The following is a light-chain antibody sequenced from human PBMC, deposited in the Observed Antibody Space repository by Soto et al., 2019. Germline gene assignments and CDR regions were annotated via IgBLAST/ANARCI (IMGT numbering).Light chain of an antibody. CDR1: SSNIGRNY. V-gene: IGLV1-47*01. CDR2: TND. J-gene: IGLJ2*01. Sequence: QSVLTQPPSASGTPGQRVSISCSGSSSNIGRNYVYWYQQVPGTAPKLLIYTNDQRPSGVPDRFSGSKSGTSASLGISGLRSEDETDYYCATWDDRLNGGVFGGGTKVTVL. CDR3: ATWDDRLNGGV.